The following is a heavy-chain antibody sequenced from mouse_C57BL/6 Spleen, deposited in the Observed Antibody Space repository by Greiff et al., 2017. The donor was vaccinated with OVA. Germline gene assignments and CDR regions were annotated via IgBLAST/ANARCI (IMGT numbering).Heavy chain of an antibody. CDR2: INPNNGGT. CDR1: GYTFTDYY. V-gene: IGHV1-26*01. J-gene: IGHJ1*03. Sequence: EVQLQQSGPELVKPGASVKISCKASGYTFTDYYMNWVKQSHGKSLEWIGDINPNNGGTSYNQKFKGKATLTVDKSSSTAYMELRSLTSEDSAVYYCARFYYGSSLWYFDVWGTGTTVTVSS. D-gene: IGHD1-1*01. CDR3: ARFYYGSSLWYFDV.